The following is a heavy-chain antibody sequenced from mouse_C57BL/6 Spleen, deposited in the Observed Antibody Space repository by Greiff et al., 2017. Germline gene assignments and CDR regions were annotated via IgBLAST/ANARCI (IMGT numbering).Heavy chain of an antibody. J-gene: IGHJ4*01. CDR1: GFTFTDYY. Sequence: EVKLMESGGGLVQPGGSLSLSCAASGFTFTDYYMSWVRQPPGKALEWLGFIRNKANGYTTEYSASVKGRFTISRDNSQSILYLQMNALRAEDSATYYCARWGLRDAMDYWGQGTSVTVSS. CDR2: IRNKANGYTT. V-gene: IGHV7-3*01. CDR3: ARWGLRDAMDY. D-gene: IGHD2-2*01.